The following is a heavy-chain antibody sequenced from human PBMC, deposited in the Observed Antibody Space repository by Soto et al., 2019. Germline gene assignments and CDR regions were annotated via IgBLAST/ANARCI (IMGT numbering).Heavy chain of an antibody. J-gene: IGHJ4*02. V-gene: IGHV3-48*03. CDR2: ISSSGSTI. CDR3: AREEYYYDSSGSYYFDY. D-gene: IGHD3-22*01. CDR1: GFTFSSYE. Sequence: GGSLRLSCAASGFTFSSYEMNWVRQAPGKGLEWVSYISSSGSTIYYADSVKGRFTISRDNAKNSLYLQMNSLRAEDTAVYYCAREEYYYDSSGSYYFDYWGQGTLVTVSS.